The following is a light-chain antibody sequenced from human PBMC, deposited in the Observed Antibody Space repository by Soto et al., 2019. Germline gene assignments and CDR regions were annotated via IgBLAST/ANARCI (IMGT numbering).Light chain of an antibody. CDR2: TVS. J-gene: IGKJ4*01. Sequence: DIQLTQSPSFLSASVGDRLTITCRASQDIRSSLAWYQQKPGKAPNLPIYTVSTLQSGVPSRFSGSRSGTEFTLTISSLQPEDFATYYCQQFNSSPFTFGGGTKVEI. V-gene: IGKV1-9*01. CDR3: QQFNSSPFT. CDR1: QDIRSS.